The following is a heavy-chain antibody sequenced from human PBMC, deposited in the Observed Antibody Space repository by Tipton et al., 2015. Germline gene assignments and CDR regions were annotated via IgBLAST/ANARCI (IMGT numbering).Heavy chain of an antibody. J-gene: IGHJ6*02. V-gene: IGHV4-59*11. D-gene: IGHD2-8*01. Sequence: GLVKPSETLSLTCTVSGDAISSHYWSWIRQPPGKGLEWIGYIYHSGSTNYNPSLKSRVTISVDTSKNQFSLKLNSVTAADTAVYYCARERYCSNGACQYYYGMDVWGQGTTVTVS. CDR3: ARERYCSNGACQYYYGMDV. CDR1: GDAISSHY. CDR2: IYHSGST.